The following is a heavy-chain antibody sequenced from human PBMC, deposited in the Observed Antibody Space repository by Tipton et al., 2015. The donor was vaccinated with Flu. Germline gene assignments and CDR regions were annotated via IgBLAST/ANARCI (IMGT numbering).Heavy chain of an antibody. V-gene: IGHV4-4*02. CDR2: IYHSGTT. CDR1: GGSISSGNW. CDR3: ARVAFTYYDFWNGYRPSYYFDY. D-gene: IGHD3-3*01. Sequence: TLSLTCAVSGGSISSGNWWAWVRQPPGKGLEWIGKIYHSGTTNYNPSLKSRFTISVDTSNNQFSLNLSSVTAADTAVYYCARVAFTYYDFWNGYRPSYYFDYWGQGTLVTVSS. J-gene: IGHJ4*02.